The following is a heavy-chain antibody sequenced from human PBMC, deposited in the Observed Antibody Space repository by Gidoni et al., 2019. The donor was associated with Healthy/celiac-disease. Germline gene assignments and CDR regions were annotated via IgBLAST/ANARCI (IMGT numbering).Heavy chain of an antibody. D-gene: IGHD3-22*01. CDR1: GFTFSSYA. Sequence: EVQLLESGGGLVQPGGSLRLHCAASGFTFSSYALSWVRQAPGKGLEWVSAISGSGGSTYYADSVKGRFTISRDNSKNTLYLQMNSLRAEDTAVYYCAKDMPLDPYYYDSSGYYHYWGQGTLVTVSS. CDR2: ISGSGGST. J-gene: IGHJ4*02. CDR3: AKDMPLDPYYYDSSGYYHY. V-gene: IGHV3-23*01.